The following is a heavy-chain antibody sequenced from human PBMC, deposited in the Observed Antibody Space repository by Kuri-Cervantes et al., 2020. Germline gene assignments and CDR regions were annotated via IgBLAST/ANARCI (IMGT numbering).Heavy chain of an antibody. J-gene: IGHJ3*02. CDR2: INHSGST. CDR1: GGSFSGYY. Sequence: SETLSLTCAVYGGSFSGYYWSWIRQPPGKGLEWIGEINHSGSTNYNPSLKSRVTISVDTSKNQFSLKLSSVTAADTAVYYCAYSSGWTEGAFDIWGQGTMVTVSS. CDR3: AYSSGWTEGAFDI. D-gene: IGHD6-19*01. V-gene: IGHV4-34*01.